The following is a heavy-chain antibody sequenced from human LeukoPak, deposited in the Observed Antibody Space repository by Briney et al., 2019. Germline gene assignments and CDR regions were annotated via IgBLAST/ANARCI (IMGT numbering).Heavy chain of an antibody. Sequence: GGSLRLSCTGSGFTFDDYGMSWVRQAPGKGLEWVSGINWNGGSTGYADSVKGRFTISRDNAKNSLYLQMNSLRAEDTALYYCVRFRGYSSSWYGPKAFDYWGQGTLVTVSS. D-gene: IGHD6-13*01. J-gene: IGHJ4*02. V-gene: IGHV3-20*04. CDR1: GFTFDDYG. CDR2: INWNGGST. CDR3: VRFRGYSSSWYGPKAFDY.